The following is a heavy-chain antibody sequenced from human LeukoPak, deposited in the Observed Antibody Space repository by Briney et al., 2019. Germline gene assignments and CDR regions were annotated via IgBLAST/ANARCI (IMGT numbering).Heavy chain of an antibody. J-gene: IGHJ3*02. D-gene: IGHD3-22*01. CDR3: ARAGGYQGAFDI. V-gene: IGHV4-34*01. CDR2: INHSGST. CDR1: GGSFSSYY. Sequence: PSETLSLTCAVYGGSFSSYYWSWIRQPPGKGLEWLGEINHSGSTNYNPSLKSRVTISVDTSKNQFSLKLSSVTAADTAVYYCARAGGYQGAFDIWGQGTMVTVSS.